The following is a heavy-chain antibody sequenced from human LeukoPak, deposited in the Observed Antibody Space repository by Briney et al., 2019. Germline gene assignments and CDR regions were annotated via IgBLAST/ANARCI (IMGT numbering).Heavy chain of an antibody. Sequence: GGSLRLSCAASGFSFSTYAMIWVRQAPGKGLEWVANIKQDGSEKYYVDSVKGRFTISRDNAKNSLYLQMNSLRAEDTAVYYCAREPIFGVVPFLDVWGKGTTVTVSS. D-gene: IGHD3-3*01. CDR2: IKQDGSEK. CDR3: AREPIFGVVPFLDV. V-gene: IGHV3-7*01. J-gene: IGHJ6*04. CDR1: GFSFSTYA.